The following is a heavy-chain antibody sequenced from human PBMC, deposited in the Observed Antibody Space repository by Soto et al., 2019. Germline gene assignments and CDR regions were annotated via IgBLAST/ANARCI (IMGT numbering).Heavy chain of an antibody. Sequence: GESLKISCKGSGYFFSRHWIGWVRQMPGKGLEWIGFIYPGDSDTKYSPSFQGQVTISADKSTNTAYLQWSTLKASDTSMYYCGRSPGLIPTVMEDWGQGTLVTVSS. J-gene: IGHJ4*02. CDR3: GRSPGLIPTVMED. CDR1: GYFFSRHW. CDR2: IYPGDSDT. V-gene: IGHV5-51*01. D-gene: IGHD4-17*01.